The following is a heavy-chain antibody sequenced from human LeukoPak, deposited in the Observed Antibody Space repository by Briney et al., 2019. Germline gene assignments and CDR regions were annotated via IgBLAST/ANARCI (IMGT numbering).Heavy chain of an antibody. CDR1: GYTFTGYY. J-gene: IGHJ3*02. D-gene: IGHD3-3*01. Sequence: ASVKLSCTASGYTFTGYYMHWVRQAPGQGLEWMGWINPNSGCTNYAQTFQGRVTMTRDTSISTAYMELSRLRSDDTAVYYCARVVDSDFWSGYSDALDIWGQGTMVTVS. V-gene: IGHV1-2*02. CDR3: ARVVDSDFWSGYSDALDI. CDR2: INPNSGCT.